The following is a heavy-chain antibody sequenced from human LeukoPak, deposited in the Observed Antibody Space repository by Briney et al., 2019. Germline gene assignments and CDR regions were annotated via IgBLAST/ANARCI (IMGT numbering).Heavy chain of an antibody. CDR3: ARGATVTTGTVAYYYYYMDV. D-gene: IGHD4-17*01. Sequence: GASVEVSCKASGGTFSSYAISWVRQAPGQGLEWMGGIIPIFGTANYAQKFQGRVTITADKSTSTAYMELSSLRSEDTAVYYCARGATVTTGTVAYYYYYMDVWGKGTTVTVSS. J-gene: IGHJ6*03. CDR1: GGTFSSYA. CDR2: IIPIFGTA. V-gene: IGHV1-69*06.